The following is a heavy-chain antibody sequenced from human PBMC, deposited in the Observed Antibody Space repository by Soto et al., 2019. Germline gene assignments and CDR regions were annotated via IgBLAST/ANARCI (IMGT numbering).Heavy chain of an antibody. Sequence: GASVKVSCKASGFTFTSSAVQWVRQARGQRLEWIGWIVVGSGNTNYAQKFQERVTITRDMSKSTAYMELSSLRSEDTAVYYCAAEAEVAANLFDYWGQGTLVTVYS. V-gene: IGHV1-58*01. CDR1: GFTFTSSA. CDR3: AAEAEVAANLFDY. CDR2: IVVGSGNT. J-gene: IGHJ4*02. D-gene: IGHD2-15*01.